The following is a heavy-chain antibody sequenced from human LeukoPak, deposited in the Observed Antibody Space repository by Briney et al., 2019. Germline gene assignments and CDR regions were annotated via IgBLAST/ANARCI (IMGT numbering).Heavy chain of an antibody. Sequence: ASVKVSCKASGYTFTEYYIHWVRQAPGQGLEWMGRIIPILGIANYAQKSQGRVTITADKSTSTAYMELSSLRSEDTAVYYCAREVDTAMVGMDVWGQGTTVTVSS. CDR2: IIPILGIA. CDR1: GYTFTEYY. V-gene: IGHV1-69*04. D-gene: IGHD5-18*01. J-gene: IGHJ6*02. CDR3: AREVDTAMVGMDV.